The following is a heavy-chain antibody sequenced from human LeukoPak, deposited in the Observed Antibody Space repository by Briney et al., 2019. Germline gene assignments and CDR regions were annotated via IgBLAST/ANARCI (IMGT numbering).Heavy chain of an antibody. CDR2: IKQDGSEK. Sequence: PGGSLRLSCAASGFTFSSYWMSWVRQAPGKGLEWVANIKQDGSEKYYVDSVKGRFTISRDNAKNSLYLQMNSLRAEDTAVYYCARDRSKVTAYDDALDIWGQGTMVMVSS. CDR1: GFTFSSYW. J-gene: IGHJ3*02. V-gene: IGHV3-7*01. D-gene: IGHD2-21*02. CDR3: ARDRSKVTAYDDALDI.